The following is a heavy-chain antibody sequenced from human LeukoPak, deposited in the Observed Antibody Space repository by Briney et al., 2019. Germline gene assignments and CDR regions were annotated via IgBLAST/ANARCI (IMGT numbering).Heavy chain of an antibody. Sequence: GSLRLSCATSGFTFNNYVMNWVRQAPGKGLEWIGEIYHSGSTNYNPSLKSRVTISVDKSKNQFSLKLSSVTAADTAVYYCARAVYSSGWYPDAFDIWGQGTMVTVSS. J-gene: IGHJ3*02. CDR3: ARAVYSSGWYPDAFDI. D-gene: IGHD6-19*01. CDR2: IYHSGST. CDR1: GFTFNNYV. V-gene: IGHV4-4*02.